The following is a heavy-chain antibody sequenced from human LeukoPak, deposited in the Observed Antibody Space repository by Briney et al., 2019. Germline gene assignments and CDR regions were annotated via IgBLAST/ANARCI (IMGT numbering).Heavy chain of an antibody. CDR1: GFTFTSAW. CDR2: IKSKSDGGTA. J-gene: IGHJ4*02. V-gene: IGHV3-15*01. D-gene: IGHD3-16*02. Sequence: GGSPRLSCAASGFTFTSAWMSWVRQAPGKGLEWLGRIKSKSDGGTASYPFPVQGRFTISRDDSRNMLYLQMNSLKTEDTAVYYCTTAYYHYVWGTYRTLTTDYWGQGTLVTVSS. CDR3: TTAYYHYVWGTYRTLTTDY.